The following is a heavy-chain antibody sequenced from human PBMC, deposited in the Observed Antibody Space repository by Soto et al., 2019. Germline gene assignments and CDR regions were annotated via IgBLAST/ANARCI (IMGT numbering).Heavy chain of an antibody. CDR3: ARGPPNWGFDY. CDR2: MSPNSGDT. D-gene: IGHD7-27*01. Sequence: ASVKVSCKASEYTFTSYDINWVRQATGQGLEWMGRMSPNSGDTGYARKFQGRVTMTRDTSISTAYMELRSLISEDTAVYYCARGPPNWGFDYWGQGTLVTVSS. J-gene: IGHJ4*02. CDR1: EYTFTSYD. V-gene: IGHV1-8*01.